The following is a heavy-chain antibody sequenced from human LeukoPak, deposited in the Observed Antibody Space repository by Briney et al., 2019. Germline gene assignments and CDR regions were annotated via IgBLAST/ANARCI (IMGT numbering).Heavy chain of an antibody. J-gene: IGHJ4*02. CDR2: FDPEDGET. Sequence: GASVKVSCKVSGYTLTELSMHWVRQAPGKGLEWMGGFDPEDGETIYAQKFQGRVTMTEDTSTDTAYMELSSLRSEDTAVYYCATSPLNPEATAMAPPQFDYWAREPWSPSPQ. CDR3: ATSPLNPEATAMAPPQFDY. V-gene: IGHV1-24*01. CDR1: GYTLTELS. D-gene: IGHD5-18*01.